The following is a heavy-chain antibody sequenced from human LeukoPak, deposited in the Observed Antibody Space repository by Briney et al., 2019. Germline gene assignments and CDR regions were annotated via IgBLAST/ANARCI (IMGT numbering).Heavy chain of an antibody. V-gene: IGHV4-59*01. CDR3: ARDRGVGADWYFDL. D-gene: IGHD1-26*01. CDR2: IYYSGST. Sequence: PSETQSLTCTVSSGSITSYYWSWIRQSPGKGLEWIGYIYYSGSTNYNPSLKSRITISVDTSKNQFSLKLSSVTAADTAVYYCARDRGVGADWYFDLWGRGTVVTVSS. J-gene: IGHJ2*01. CDR1: SGSITSYY.